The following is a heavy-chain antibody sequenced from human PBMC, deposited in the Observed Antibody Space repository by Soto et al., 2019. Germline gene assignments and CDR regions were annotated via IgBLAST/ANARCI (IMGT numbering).Heavy chain of an antibody. D-gene: IGHD1-1*01. Sequence: VGSLRLSCAASGFTFSSYAMSWVRQAPGKGLEWVSAISGSGGSTYYADSVKGRFTISRDNSKNTLYLQMNSLRAEDTAVYYCAKDGRLNYYGMDVWGQGTTVTVSS. V-gene: IGHV3-23*01. CDR1: GFTFSSYA. J-gene: IGHJ6*02. CDR3: AKDGRLNYYGMDV. CDR2: ISGSGGST.